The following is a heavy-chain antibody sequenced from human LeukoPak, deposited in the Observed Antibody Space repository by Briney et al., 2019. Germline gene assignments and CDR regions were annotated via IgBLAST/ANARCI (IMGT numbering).Heavy chain of an antibody. J-gene: IGHJ4*01. CDR1: GFSLSSNW. V-gene: IGHV3-74*01. CDR2: INTDGSST. Sequence: PGGSLRLSCAASGFSLSSNWMHWVRQAPGKGLLWVSRINTDGSSTNHADSVKGRFTISRDNAKNTLYLQMDSLRAEDTAVYYCARWSSGSYYGYWVHGTLVTVSS. CDR3: ARWSSGSYYGY. D-gene: IGHD1-26*01.